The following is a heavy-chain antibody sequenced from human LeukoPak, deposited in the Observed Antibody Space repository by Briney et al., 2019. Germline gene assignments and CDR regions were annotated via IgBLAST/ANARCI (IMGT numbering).Heavy chain of an antibody. D-gene: IGHD2-21*02. J-gene: IGHJ4*02. CDR3: ARDPPPAYCGGDCYSV. CDR2: IYYSGST. Sequence: PSETLSLTCTVSGGSISSGGYYWSWIRQHPGKGLEGIGYIYYSGSTYYNPSLKSRVTISVDTSKNQFSLKLSSVTAADTAVYYCARDPPPAYCGGDCYSVWGQGTLVTVSS. CDR1: GGSISSGGYY. V-gene: IGHV4-31*03.